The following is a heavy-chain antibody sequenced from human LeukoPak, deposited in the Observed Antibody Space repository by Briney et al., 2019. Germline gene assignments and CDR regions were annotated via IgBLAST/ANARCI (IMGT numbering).Heavy chain of an antibody. Sequence: GASVTVSCKASGYTFSTYGISWVRQAPGQGLEWMGWISAYTGNTNYAQNLQGRVTMTTDTSTSTAYMELRSLRSDDTAVYYCARAPMDSSGYYPNDAFDIWGQGTMVTV. D-gene: IGHD3-22*01. CDR3: ARAPMDSSGYYPNDAFDI. J-gene: IGHJ3*02. CDR1: GYTFSTYG. V-gene: IGHV1-18*01. CDR2: ISAYTGNT.